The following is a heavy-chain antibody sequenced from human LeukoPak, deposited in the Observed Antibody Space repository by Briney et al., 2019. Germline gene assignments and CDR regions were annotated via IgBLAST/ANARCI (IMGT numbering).Heavy chain of an antibody. CDR3: ARALAYCSGGSCTRGYNWFDP. CDR1: GGSFSGYY. V-gene: IGHV4-34*01. Sequence: SETLSLTCAVYGGSFSGYYWNWIRQSPGKGLEWIGEVNHSGSTNYNPSLKSRVTISVDTSKNQFSLKLSSVTAADTAVYYCARALAYCSGGSCTRGYNWFDPWGQGTLVTVPS. J-gene: IGHJ5*02. D-gene: IGHD2-15*01. CDR2: VNHSGST.